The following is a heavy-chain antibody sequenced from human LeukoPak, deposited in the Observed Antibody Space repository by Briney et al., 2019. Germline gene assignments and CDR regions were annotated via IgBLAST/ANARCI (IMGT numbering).Heavy chain of an antibody. Sequence: ASVKVCRKASGGTFSSYAISWVRQAPGQGLEWMGGIIPIFGTANYAQKFQGRVTITADESTSTAYMVLSSLRSEDTAVYYCARDLVLPRAYYYYDMDFWGQGTTVTVSS. V-gene: IGHV1-69*13. D-gene: IGHD3-10*01. CDR1: GGTFSSYA. J-gene: IGHJ6*02. CDR3: ARDLVLPRAYYYYDMDF. CDR2: IIPIFGTA.